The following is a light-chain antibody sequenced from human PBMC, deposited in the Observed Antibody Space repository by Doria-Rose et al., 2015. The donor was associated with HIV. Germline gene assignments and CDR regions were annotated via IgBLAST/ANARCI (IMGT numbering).Light chain of an antibody. CDR1: SSNIGAGYD. Sequence: ELTRPPSVSGAPGQRVTISCTGSSSNIGAGYDVHWYQQLPGTAPKLLIYGNSNRPSGVPDRFSGSKSGTSASLAITGLQAEDEADYYCQSYDSSLSGSVFGGGTKLTVL. CDR3: QSYDSSLSGSV. J-gene: IGLJ2*01. V-gene: IGLV1-40*01. CDR2: GNS.